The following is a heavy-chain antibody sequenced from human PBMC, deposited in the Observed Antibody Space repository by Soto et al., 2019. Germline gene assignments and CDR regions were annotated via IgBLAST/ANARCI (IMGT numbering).Heavy chain of an antibody. J-gene: IGHJ6*02. V-gene: IGHV4-30-2*01. CDR2: IYHSGST. CDR3: ARGYCTSTTCYRGVDV. D-gene: IGHD2-2*02. CDR1: GASIISGGYS. Sequence: QGQLRESGSGLVKPSQTLSLTCAVSGASIISGGYSYSWIRPAPGKGLGWIGYIYHSGSTNYNPSHQSRVTISIDRSENQLALKLTSVTAADTAVYYCARGYCTSTTCYRGVDVWGQGTTVTVSS.